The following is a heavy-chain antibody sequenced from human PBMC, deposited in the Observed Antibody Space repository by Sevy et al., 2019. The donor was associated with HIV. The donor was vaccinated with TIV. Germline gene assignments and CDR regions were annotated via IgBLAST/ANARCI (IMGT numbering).Heavy chain of an antibody. CDR1: GGSISSGDYY. Sequence: SETLSLTCTVSGGSISSGDYYWSWIRQPPGKGLEWIGYIYYSGSTYYNPSLKSRVTISLDTSKNQFSLRLNSVTAAEPAVYYWARFTRGGFDYWGQGTLVTVSS. J-gene: IGHJ4*02. D-gene: IGHD3-3*01. CDR2: IYYSGST. V-gene: IGHV4-30-4*01. CDR3: ARFTRGGFDY.